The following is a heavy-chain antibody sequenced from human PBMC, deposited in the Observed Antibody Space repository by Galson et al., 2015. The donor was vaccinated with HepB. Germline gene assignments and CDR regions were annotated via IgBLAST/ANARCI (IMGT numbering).Heavy chain of an antibody. V-gene: IGHV3-23*01. CDR2: ISDSGSKT. J-gene: IGHJ4*02. Sequence: SLRLSCAASGFTSSNFAMSWVRQAPGKGLEWVSSISDSGSKTYYADSVKGRFSISRDNPKNTLYLQMSSLRAEDTAVYYCAQTTVTTLFGYWGQGTLVTVSS. CDR3: AQTTVTTLFGY. D-gene: IGHD4-11*01. CDR1: GFTSSNFA.